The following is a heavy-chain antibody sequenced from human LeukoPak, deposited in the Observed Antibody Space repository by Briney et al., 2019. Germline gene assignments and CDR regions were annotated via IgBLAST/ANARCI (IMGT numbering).Heavy chain of an antibody. Sequence: EALSLTCTVSGGSKSSYYWTWIRQPPGKGLEWIGYIYYSGTTAYNPSLKSRVTISVDTSKNQFSLKLDSVTAADTAVYYCATWYYDSGGYRYFDYWGQGTLVTVSS. D-gene: IGHD3-22*01. CDR1: GGSKSSYY. J-gene: IGHJ4*02. CDR2: IYYSGTT. V-gene: IGHV4-59*01. CDR3: ATWYYDSGGYRYFDY.